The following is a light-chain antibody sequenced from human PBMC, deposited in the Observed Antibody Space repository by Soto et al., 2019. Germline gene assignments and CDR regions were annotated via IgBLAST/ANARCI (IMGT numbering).Light chain of an antibody. CDR1: DSDIGGYNY. Sequence: QSVLTQPASVSGSPGQSITISCTGTDSDIGGYNYVSWYQQHAGKARQLMIYEVSNRPPGISDRFSGSKSAYTASLTISRLQAADEGDYYCASYSDTARVVFGGGTKVTVL. CDR2: EVS. V-gene: IGLV2-14*01. CDR3: ASYSDTARVV. J-gene: IGLJ2*01.